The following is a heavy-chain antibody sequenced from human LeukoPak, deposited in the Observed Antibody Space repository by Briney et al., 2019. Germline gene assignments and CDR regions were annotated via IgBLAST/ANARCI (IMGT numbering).Heavy chain of an antibody. V-gene: IGHV4-59*01. CDR1: GGSTSSYY. J-gene: IGHJ6*02. D-gene: IGHD2-21*02. CDR3: AREASVVTAGYYYYYGMDV. CDR2: IYYSGST. Sequence: PSETLSLTCTVSGGSTSSYYWSWIRQPTGKGLEWIGYIYYSGSTNYNPSLKSRVTISVDTSKNQFSLKLSSVTAADTAVYYCAREASVVTAGYYYYYGMDVWGQGTTVTVSS.